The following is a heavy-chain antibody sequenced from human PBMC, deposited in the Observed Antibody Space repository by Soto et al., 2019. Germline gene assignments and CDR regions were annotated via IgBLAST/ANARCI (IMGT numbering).Heavy chain of an antibody. CDR2: IYHSGST. CDR1: GGSISSSNW. Sequence: QVQLQESGPGLVKPSGTLSLTCAVSGGSISSSNWWSWVRQPPGKGLEWIGEIYHSGSTNYNPSLKSRVTISVDTSKNQFSLKLSSVTAADTAVYYCARESHYYDSSGYYQDYWGQGTLVTVSS. CDR3: ARESHYYDSSGYYQDY. D-gene: IGHD3-22*01. V-gene: IGHV4-4*02. J-gene: IGHJ4*02.